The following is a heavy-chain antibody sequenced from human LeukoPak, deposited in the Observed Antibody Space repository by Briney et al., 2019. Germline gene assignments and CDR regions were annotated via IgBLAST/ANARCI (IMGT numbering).Heavy chain of an antibody. Sequence: GASVKLSCTASGYTFTTYTMHWVRQAPGQRLEWMGWINTGNGNTKYSQEFKVRVTITRDTSASTAYMEMSSLRSEDMAVYYWARGYGGAFDIWGQGTMVTVSS. D-gene: IGHD5-18*01. CDR3: ARGYGGAFDI. CDR1: GYTFTTYT. V-gene: IGHV1-3*03. J-gene: IGHJ3*02. CDR2: INTGNGNT.